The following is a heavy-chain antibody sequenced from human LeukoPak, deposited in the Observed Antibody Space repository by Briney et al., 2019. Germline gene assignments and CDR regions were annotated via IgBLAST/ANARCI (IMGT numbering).Heavy chain of an antibody. CDR1: GGSISGYY. V-gene: IGHV4-59*12. CDR3: AINWNYEEAFDI. Sequence: SETLSLTCTVSGGSISGYYWSWIRQPPGKGLEWIGYIYYSGSTNYNPSLKSRVTMSVDTSKNQFSLKLSSVTAADTAVYYCAINWNYEEAFDIWGQGTMVTVSS. CDR2: IYYSGST. D-gene: IGHD1-7*01. J-gene: IGHJ3*02.